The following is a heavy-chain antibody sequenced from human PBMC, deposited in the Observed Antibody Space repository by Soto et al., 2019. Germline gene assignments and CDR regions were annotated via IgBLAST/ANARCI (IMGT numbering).Heavy chain of an antibody. Sequence: SETLSLTCTVSGGSVSSGGYYWSWIRQPPGKGLEWIGYIYYSGSTKYNPSLKRRVTISIDTSKNQFSLKLTSVTAADTAVYYCAITYYHDSSGYYLDNWDQGTPVTVS. CDR1: GGSVSSGGYY. J-gene: IGHJ4*02. CDR3: AITYYHDSSGYYLDN. D-gene: IGHD3-22*01. CDR2: IYYSGST. V-gene: IGHV4-61*08.